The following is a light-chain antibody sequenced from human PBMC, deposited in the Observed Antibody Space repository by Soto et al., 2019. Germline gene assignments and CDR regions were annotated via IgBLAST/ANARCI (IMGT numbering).Light chain of an antibody. CDR3: ASWEDSLNGWV. CDR1: SSDIGSNT. V-gene: IGLV1-44*01. Sequence: QSVLTQPPSASGTPGQRVAISCSGSSSDIGSNTVNWYQHLPGTAPQLLMYSDNQRPSGVPDRFSGSKSGTSASLAIRGLQSEDEGDYYCASWEDSLNGWVFGGGTQVTV. CDR2: SDN. J-gene: IGLJ3*02.